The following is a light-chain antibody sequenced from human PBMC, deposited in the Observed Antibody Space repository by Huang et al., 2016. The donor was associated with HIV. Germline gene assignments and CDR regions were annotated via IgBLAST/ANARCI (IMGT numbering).Light chain of an antibody. J-gene: IGKJ5*01. Sequence: DIQMTQSPSFLSASVGDSVTITCRTTQDIGTYLNWYQQRPGKAPNLLIHGSSTVHGGVPSRFSGGGYGTEVTLTINGLQAEDFAIYYCHQSYTVSSFGQGTRLDIK. V-gene: IGKV1-39*01. CDR3: HQSYTVSS. CDR1: QDIGTY. CDR2: GSS.